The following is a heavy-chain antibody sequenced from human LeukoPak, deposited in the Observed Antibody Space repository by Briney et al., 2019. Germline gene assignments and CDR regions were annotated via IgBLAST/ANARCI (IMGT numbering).Heavy chain of an antibody. CDR2: IIPIFGTA. Sequence: SVKVSCKASGGTFSSYAISWVRQAPGQGLEWMGGIIPIFGTANYAQKFQGRVTITADESTSTAYMELRSLRSDDTAVYYCARALDFWSGYYDYWGQGTLVTVSS. D-gene: IGHD3-3*01. V-gene: IGHV1-69*01. J-gene: IGHJ4*02. CDR1: GGTFSSYA. CDR3: ARALDFWSGYYDY.